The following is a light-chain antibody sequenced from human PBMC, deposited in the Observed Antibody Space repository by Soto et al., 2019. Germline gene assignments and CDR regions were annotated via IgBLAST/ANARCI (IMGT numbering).Light chain of an antibody. CDR2: KAS. CDR1: QSISSW. J-gene: IGKJ1*01. V-gene: IGKV1-39*01. CDR3: QQTYSTPPT. Sequence: DIQMTQSPSTLSASVGDRFTFTCRASQSISSWLAWYYQKPGKAPNLLIYKASSLESGVPSRFSGSGSGTDFTLTISSLQPEDFATYYCQQTYSTPPTFGQGAKVDI.